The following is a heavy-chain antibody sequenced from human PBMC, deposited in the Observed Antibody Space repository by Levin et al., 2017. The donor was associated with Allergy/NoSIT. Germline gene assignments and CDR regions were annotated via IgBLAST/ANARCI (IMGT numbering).Heavy chain of an antibody. CDR1: GFTFSSYA. V-gene: IGHV3-23*01. J-gene: IGHJ6*03. CDR3: AKGGPTYCSSTSCHPTYMDV. Sequence: GGSLRLSCAASGFTFSSYAMSWVRQAPGKGLEWVSAISGSGGSTYYADSVKGRFTISRDNSKNTLYLQMNSLRAEDTAVYYCAKGGPTYCSSTSCHPTYMDVWGKGTTVTVSS. CDR2: ISGSGGST. D-gene: IGHD2-2*01.